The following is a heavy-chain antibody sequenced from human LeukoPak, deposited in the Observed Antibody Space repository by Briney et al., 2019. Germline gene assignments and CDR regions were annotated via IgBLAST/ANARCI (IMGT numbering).Heavy chain of an antibody. Sequence: GGSLRLSCAASGFTFSSYAMSWVRQAPGKGLEWVSAISGSDGSTYYADSVKGRFTISRDNSKNTLYLQMNSLRAEDTAVYYCANLDTAMVYYYGMDVWGQGTTVTVSS. D-gene: IGHD5-18*01. V-gene: IGHV3-23*01. CDR2: ISGSDGST. CDR1: GFTFSSYA. CDR3: ANLDTAMVYYYGMDV. J-gene: IGHJ6*02.